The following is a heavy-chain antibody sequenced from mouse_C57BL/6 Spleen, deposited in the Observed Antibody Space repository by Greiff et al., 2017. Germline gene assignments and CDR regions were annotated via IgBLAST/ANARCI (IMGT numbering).Heavy chain of an antibody. CDR2: IDPSDSYT. CDR1: GYTFTSYW. Sequence: QVQLKQPGAELVMPGASVKLSCKASGYTFTSYWMHWVKQRPGQGLEWIGEIDPSDSYTNYNQKFKGKSTLTVDKSSSTAYMQLSSLTSEDSAVYYCARGGLLRDYYAMDYWGQGTSVTVSS. D-gene: IGHD1-1*01. J-gene: IGHJ4*01. V-gene: IGHV1-69*01. CDR3: ARGGLLRDYYAMDY.